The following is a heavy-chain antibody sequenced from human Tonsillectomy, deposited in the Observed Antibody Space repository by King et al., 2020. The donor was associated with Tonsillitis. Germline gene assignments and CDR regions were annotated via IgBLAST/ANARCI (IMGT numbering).Heavy chain of an antibody. CDR2: VSSGGDTA. CDR1: GFTFSTYA. CDR3: AKEPFGGFLARCYFDY. Sequence: VQLVESGGGLVQPGGSLRLSCAASGFTFSTYAMTWVRQAPGTGREWVSAVSSGGDTAYSADSVKGRFTISRDNSKNTLYLQMDSLRAEDTAVYYCAKEPFGGFLARCYFDYWGQGTLVTVSS. V-gene: IGHV3-23*04. D-gene: IGHD3-3*01. J-gene: IGHJ4*02.